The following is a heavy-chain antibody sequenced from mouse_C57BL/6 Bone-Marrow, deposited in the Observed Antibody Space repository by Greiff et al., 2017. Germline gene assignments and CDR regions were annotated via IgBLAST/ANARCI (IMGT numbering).Heavy chain of an antibody. V-gene: IGHV4-1*02. CDR1: GFDFSRYW. Sequence: EVKVVESGGGLVQPGGSLKLSFAASGFDFSRYWLSWVRQAPRKGLEWIGEINPDSSTINYPPSLKDKFIISRDNAKNTLYLQMSKVRSEDTALDYCARPGYYSWLAHWGQGTLVTVSA. CDR2: INPDSSTI. CDR3: ARPGYYSWLAH. J-gene: IGHJ3*01. D-gene: IGHD2-12*01.